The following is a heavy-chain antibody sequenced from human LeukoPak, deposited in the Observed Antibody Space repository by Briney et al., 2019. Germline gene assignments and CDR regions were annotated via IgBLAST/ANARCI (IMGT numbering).Heavy chain of an antibody. Sequence: SETLSLTCTVSGGSISSSSYYWGWIRQPPGKGLEWIGSIYYSGSTYYNPSLKSRVTISVDTSKNQFSLKLSSVTAADTAVYYCARLQRKGTIFGEPQPDYWGQGTLVTVSS. CDR1: GGSISSSSYY. V-gene: IGHV4-39*01. J-gene: IGHJ4*02. D-gene: IGHD3-3*01. CDR3: ARLQRKGTIFGEPQPDY. CDR2: IYYSGST.